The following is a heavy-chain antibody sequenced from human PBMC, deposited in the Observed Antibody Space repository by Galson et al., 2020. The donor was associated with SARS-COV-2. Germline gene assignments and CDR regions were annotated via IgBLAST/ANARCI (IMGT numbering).Heavy chain of an antibody. CDR3: ARDNDHDAFDI. J-gene: IGHJ3*02. CDR1: GYTFTGYH. D-gene: IGHD1-1*01. V-gene: IGHV1-2*04. Sequence: ASVKVSCKASGYTFTGYHMHWVRQAPGQGLEWMGWINPNSGGTTHPQKFQDWVTMTRDTSISTAYMELSRLRSDDTAVYYCARDNDHDAFDIWGQGTMVTVSS. CDR2: INPNSGGT.